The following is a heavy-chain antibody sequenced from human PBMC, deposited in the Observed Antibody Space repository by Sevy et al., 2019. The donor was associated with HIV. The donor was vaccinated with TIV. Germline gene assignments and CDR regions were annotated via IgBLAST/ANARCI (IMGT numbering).Heavy chain of an antibody. J-gene: IGHJ6*02. V-gene: IGHV6-1*01. CDR3: TIDDLLRDYYYGMDV. CDR1: GDSVSTNRAA. CDR2: TYYRSKWYN. Sequence: SETLSLTCAIYGDSVSTNRAAWNWIRQSPSRGLEWLGRTYYRSKWYNDYAESLKSRITINPDTSKNQFSLLLHSVTPEDTAVYYCTIDDLLRDYYYGMDVWGQGTTVTVSS.